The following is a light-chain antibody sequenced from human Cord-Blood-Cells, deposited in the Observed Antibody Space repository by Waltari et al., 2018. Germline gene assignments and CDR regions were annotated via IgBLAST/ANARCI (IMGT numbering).Light chain of an antibody. V-gene: IGKV1-39*01. CDR1: QSISSY. J-gene: IGKJ3*01. Sequence: DIQMTQSPSSLSASVGDRVTITCRASQSISSYLNWYQQKPGKAHKLLIYAASSLQSGVPVRFNGSRSGTDFTLTISSLQPEDFATYYCQQSYSTPRTFGPGTKVDIK. CDR2: AAS. CDR3: QQSYSTPRT.